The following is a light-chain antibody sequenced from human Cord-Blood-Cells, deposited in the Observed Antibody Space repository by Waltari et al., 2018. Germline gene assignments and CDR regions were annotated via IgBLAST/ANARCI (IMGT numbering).Light chain of an antibody. J-gene: IGLJ3*02. V-gene: IGLV2-23*02. CDR3: CSYAGSSTWV. CDR2: EVS. Sequence: QSALTQPASVSGSPGQSITISCTGNSSDVGSYNLVSWYHQHPGKAPKLMIYEVSKRPSGVSNRFSGSKSGHPASLTSSGLRADDEADYYCCSYAGSSTWVFGGVTKLTVL. CDR1: SSDVGSYNL.